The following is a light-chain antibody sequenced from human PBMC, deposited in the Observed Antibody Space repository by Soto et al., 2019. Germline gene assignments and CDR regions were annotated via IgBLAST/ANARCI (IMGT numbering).Light chain of an antibody. CDR3: SSYTRSSLYV. CDR1: NNDVGGYES. Sequence: QSALTQPASVSGSPGQSITLSCTGTNNDVGGYESVSWYQQHAGRAPRLIIYDVSNRPSGVSGRFSGSKFGNTASLTISGLQAEDESDYYCSSYTRSSLYVFGPGTKLTVL. J-gene: IGLJ1*01. CDR2: DVS. V-gene: IGLV2-14*01.